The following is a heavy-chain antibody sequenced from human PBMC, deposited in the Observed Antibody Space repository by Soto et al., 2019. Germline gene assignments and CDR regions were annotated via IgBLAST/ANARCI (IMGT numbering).Heavy chain of an antibody. CDR2: ISGSGDST. D-gene: IGHD6-19*01. Sequence: EVQLLESGGGLVQPGGSLRLSCAASGFTFSTYAMNWVRQAPGKGLEWVSGISGSGDSTYYADSVQGRFTVSRDNSKNTLYLQMNSLRAEDTAVFYCAKERSSGWSLDYWGQGTLVTVSS. CDR3: AKERSSGWSLDY. J-gene: IGHJ4*02. V-gene: IGHV3-23*01. CDR1: GFTFSTYA.